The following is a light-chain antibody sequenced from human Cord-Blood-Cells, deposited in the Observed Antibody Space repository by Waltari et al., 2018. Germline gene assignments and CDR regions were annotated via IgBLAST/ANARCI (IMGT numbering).Light chain of an antibody. Sequence: DIQMTQSPSSLSAAVGDRVTITCRASQSISSYLNWYQQKPGKAPKLLIYDASSLQSGVPSSFSGSGSGTDFTLTISSLQPEDFATYYCQQSYSTLPLTCGGGTKVEIK. J-gene: IGKJ4*01. CDR2: DAS. V-gene: IGKV1-39*01. CDR1: QSISSY. CDR3: QQSYSTLPLT.